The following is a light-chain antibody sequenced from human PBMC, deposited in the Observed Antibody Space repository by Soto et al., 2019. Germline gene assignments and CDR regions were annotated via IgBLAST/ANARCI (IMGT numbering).Light chain of an antibody. V-gene: IGLV2-14*01. Sequence: SVLTQPASVSGSPGQSITISCTGTSSDVGSYNYVSWYQHHPGKAPRLMIYASSNRPSGVSHRFSGSRSGNTASLTISGLQAEDDADYYCSSYTIGSILYVFGTGIKVAVL. CDR2: ASS. CDR3: SSYTIGSILYV. CDR1: SSDVGSYNY. J-gene: IGLJ1*01.